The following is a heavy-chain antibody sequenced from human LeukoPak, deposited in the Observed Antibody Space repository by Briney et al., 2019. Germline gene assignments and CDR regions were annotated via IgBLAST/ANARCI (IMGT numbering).Heavy chain of an antibody. J-gene: IGHJ4*02. V-gene: IGHV1-2*04. Sequence: ASVKVSCKASGYTFTGYYMHWVRQAPGQGLEWMGWINPNSGGTNYAQKFQGWVTMTRDTSISTAYMELSRLRSDDTAVYYCARELKRCGSCPFDYWGQGTLVTVSS. D-gene: IGHD2-15*01. CDR3: ARELKRCGSCPFDY. CDR2: INPNSGGT. CDR1: GYTFTGYY.